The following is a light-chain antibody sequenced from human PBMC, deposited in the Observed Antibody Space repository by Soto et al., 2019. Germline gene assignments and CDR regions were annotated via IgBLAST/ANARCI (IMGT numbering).Light chain of an antibody. V-gene: IGKV3-11*01. Sequence: EIVLTQSPGTLSLSPGERATLSCRASQSVSSNLAWYQQKPGQAPRLLIYDASTRATGIPPRFSGSGSGTDFTLTISSLEPEDFAVYYCQQRSNSFGGGTKVDIK. CDR3: QQRSNS. CDR2: DAS. CDR1: QSVSSN. J-gene: IGKJ4*01.